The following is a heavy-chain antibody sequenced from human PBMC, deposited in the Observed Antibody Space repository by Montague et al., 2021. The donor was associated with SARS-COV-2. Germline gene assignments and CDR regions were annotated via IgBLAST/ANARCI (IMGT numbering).Heavy chain of an antibody. Sequence: SLRLSCVASGFTFSDYYMSWIRQAPGKGREWVSYISSSGSTIYYXDSVKGRFTIFRDNAKNSLYLQMNSLRAEDTAVYYCARAVSGYSYGSYWYFDLWGRGTLVTVSS. CDR1: GFTFSDYY. J-gene: IGHJ2*01. CDR3: ARAVSGYSYGSYWYFDL. CDR2: ISSSGSTI. V-gene: IGHV3-11*01. D-gene: IGHD5-18*01.